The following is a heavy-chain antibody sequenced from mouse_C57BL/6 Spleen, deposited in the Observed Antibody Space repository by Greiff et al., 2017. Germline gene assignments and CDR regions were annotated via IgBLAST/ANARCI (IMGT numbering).Heavy chain of an antibody. J-gene: IGHJ4*01. CDR1: GYTFTDYN. D-gene: IGHD2-1*01. CDR3: AREEEGGNYVYYAMDY. V-gene: IGHV1-22*01. Sequence: EVQLQQSGPELVKPGASVKMSCKASGYTFTDYNMHWVKQSHGKSLEWIGYINPNNGGTSYNQKFKGKATLTVNKSSSTAYMELRSLTSEDSAVYYCAREEEGGNYVYYAMDYWGQGTSVTVSS. CDR2: INPNNGGT.